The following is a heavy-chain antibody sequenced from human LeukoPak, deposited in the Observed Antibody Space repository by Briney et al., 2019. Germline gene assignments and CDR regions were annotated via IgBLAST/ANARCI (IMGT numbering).Heavy chain of an antibody. CDR2: INTNTGNA. CDR1: GYTFTNFA. V-gene: IGHV7-4-1*02. CDR3: ARSEDYQFPFWSDEVY. D-gene: IGHD3-3*01. J-gene: IGHJ4*02. Sequence: ASVKVSCKASGYTFTNFAMNWVRQAPGQGLEWMGCINTNTGNATYAQGFTGRFVFSLDTSVSTAYLQISSLKAEDTAVYYCARSEDYQFPFWSDEVYWGQGTLVTVSS.